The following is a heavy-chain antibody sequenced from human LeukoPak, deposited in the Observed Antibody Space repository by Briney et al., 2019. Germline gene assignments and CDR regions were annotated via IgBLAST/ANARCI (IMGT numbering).Heavy chain of an antibody. D-gene: IGHD2-15*01. Sequence: GGSLRLSCAASGFSFSDAWMSWIRQAPGKGLEWVGLIKSETDSGTTGYAGPVKDRFRISRDDSASTVFLQMNSLKTEDTGGYYCTICAGGSCYSTHWGQGAPVIVSS. V-gene: IGHV3-15*07. CDR1: GFSFSDAW. J-gene: IGHJ4*02. CDR3: TICAGGSCYSTH. CDR2: IKSETDSGTT.